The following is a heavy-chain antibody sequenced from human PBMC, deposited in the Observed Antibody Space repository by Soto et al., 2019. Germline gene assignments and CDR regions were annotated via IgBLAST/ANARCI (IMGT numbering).Heavy chain of an antibody. V-gene: IGHV3-23*01. CDR1: GFTFNTYS. CDR3: AKGRGYSVSYLEY. D-gene: IGHD6-13*01. CDR2: ISGGGASA. Sequence: EVQLLESGGGLVQPGGSLRLSCAASGFTFNTYSMSWVRQAPGKGLEWDSVISGGGASAYYVDSVKGRFTISRDKSKNTVYLEMNSLRDEDTAVYYCAKGRGYSVSYLEYWGQGTLVTVSS. J-gene: IGHJ4*02.